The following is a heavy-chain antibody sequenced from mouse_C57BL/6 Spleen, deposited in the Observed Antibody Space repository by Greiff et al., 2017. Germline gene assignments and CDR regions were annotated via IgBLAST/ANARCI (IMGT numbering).Heavy chain of an antibody. CDR1: GYTFTSYW. CDR2: IHPNSGST. D-gene: IGHD3-2*02. J-gene: IGHJ2*01. CDR3: ARQLRLYYFAY. V-gene: IGHV1-64*01. Sequence: QVQLQQPGAELVKPGASVKLSCKASGYTFTSYWMHWVKQRPGQGLEWLGMIHPNSGSTNYNETFKSKATLTVAKSSSTAYMQLSSLTSEDSAVYYCARQLRLYYFAYWGQGTTLTVSS.